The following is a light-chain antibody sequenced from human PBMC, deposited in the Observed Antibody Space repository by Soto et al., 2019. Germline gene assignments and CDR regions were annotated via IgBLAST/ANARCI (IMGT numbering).Light chain of an antibody. CDR1: QSVSSN. J-gene: IGKJ4*01. CDR3: QQYSIWPLT. Sequence: EIVMTQSPATLSVSPGERATLSCRASQSVSSNLAWYQQKPGQAPRLLIYGASTRATGFPARFSGSGSGTEFTLTISSLQSEDFAVYYCQQYSIWPLTFGGGTKVEIK. CDR2: GAS. V-gene: IGKV3-15*01.